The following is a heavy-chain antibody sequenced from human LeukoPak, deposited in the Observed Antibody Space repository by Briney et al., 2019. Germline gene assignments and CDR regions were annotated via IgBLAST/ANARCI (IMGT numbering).Heavy chain of an antibody. D-gene: IGHD2-2*02. CDR1: GGSISSSSYY. CDR3: ARQDDYTLDY. J-gene: IGHJ4*02. CDR2: IYYSGST. Sequence: PSETLSLTCTVSGGSISSSSYYWGWIRQPPGKGLEWIGSIYYSGSTYYNPSLKSRVTMSVDTSKNQFSLKLSSVTAADTAVYYCARQDDYTLDYWGQGTLVTVSS. V-gene: IGHV4-39*01.